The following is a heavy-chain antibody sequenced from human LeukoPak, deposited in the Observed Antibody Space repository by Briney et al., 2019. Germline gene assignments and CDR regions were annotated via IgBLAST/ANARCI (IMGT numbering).Heavy chain of an antibody. J-gene: IGHJ4*02. CDR1: GYTCTSYG. V-gene: IGHV1-18*01. Sequence: ASVKVSCKASGYTCTSYGISWVRQAPGQGLEWVGWISAYNGNTNYAQKLQGRVTMTTDTSTSTAYMELRSLRSDDTAVYYCARSPLGYSGYVHEDYWGQGTLVTVSS. CDR2: ISAYNGNT. CDR3: ARSPLGYSGYVHEDY. D-gene: IGHD5-12*01.